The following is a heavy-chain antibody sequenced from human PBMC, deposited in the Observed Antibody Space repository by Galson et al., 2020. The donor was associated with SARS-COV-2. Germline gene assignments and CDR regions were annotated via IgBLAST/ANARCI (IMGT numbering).Heavy chain of an antibody. CDR2: VSYSGTT. CDR1: GDSISSSYSY. CDR3: ARVPYSSSWYVDY. J-gene: IGHJ4*02. V-gene: IGHV4-39*07. D-gene: IGHD6-13*01. Sequence: SETLSLTCTVSGDSISSSYSYWAWIRQPPGKGLEWVGSVSYSGTTYSNPSLRGRVTISIDASKTQFSLKLSSATAADTAVYYCARVPYSSSWYVDYWGQGTLDAVSS.